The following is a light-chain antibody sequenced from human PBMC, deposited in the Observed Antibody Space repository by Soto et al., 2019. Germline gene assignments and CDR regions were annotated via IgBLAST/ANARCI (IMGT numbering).Light chain of an antibody. CDR3: QQYNNRPPWT. Sequence: EIVMTQSPATLSVSPGERATLSCRASQSVSSNLAWYQQKPGQAPRLLIYAASTRATGIPARFSSSGSGTEYTLTISSLLSEDVAVNYCQQYNNRPPWTFGQGTKVDIK. CDR2: AAS. J-gene: IGKJ1*01. V-gene: IGKV3-15*01. CDR1: QSVSSN.